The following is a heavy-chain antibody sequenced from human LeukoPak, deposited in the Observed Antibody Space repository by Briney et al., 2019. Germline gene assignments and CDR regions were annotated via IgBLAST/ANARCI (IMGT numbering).Heavy chain of an antibody. V-gene: IGHV1-2*02. Sequence: ASVKVSCKASGYSLTNYYLHWARQAPGEGLKWMGWINPDSGDTRSAEKFQGRVTMTRDPSVNTAYMELSGLSSDDTAVYYCARDRAAGGSHNWFDPWGQGTLVTVSS. CDR1: GYSLTNYY. CDR2: INPDSGDT. CDR3: ARDRAAGGSHNWFDP. D-gene: IGHD6-13*01. J-gene: IGHJ5*02.